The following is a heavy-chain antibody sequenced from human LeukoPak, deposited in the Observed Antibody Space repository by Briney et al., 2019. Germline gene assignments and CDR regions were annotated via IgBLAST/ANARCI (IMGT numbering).Heavy chain of an antibody. Sequence: PGGSLRLSCAASGFTFNNYGMRWVRLPPGKGLEWVAFIRYHGGIKYYVASVKGRFTDSRANSKSTLYLHMITVTAEETAVYYCAKNVNVGGDYFAGGGQGRLLTVSS. CDR3: AKNVNVGGDYFAG. CDR2: IRYHGGIK. D-gene: IGHD3-9*01. J-gene: IGHJ4*02. CDR1: GFTFNNYG. V-gene: IGHV3-30*02.